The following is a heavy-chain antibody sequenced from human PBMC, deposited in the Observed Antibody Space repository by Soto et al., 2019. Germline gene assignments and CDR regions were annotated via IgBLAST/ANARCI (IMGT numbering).Heavy chain of an antibody. J-gene: IGHJ4*02. Sequence: GGSLRLSCAASGFTFSSYGMHWVRQAPGKGLEWVAVIWYDGSNKYYADSVKGRFTISRDNSKNTLYLQMNSLRAEDTAVYYCVKDGLSSSSYYFDYWGQGTLVTVSS. V-gene: IGHV3-33*06. CDR2: IWYDGSNK. CDR1: GFTFSSYG. D-gene: IGHD6-6*01. CDR3: VKDGLSSSSYYFDY.